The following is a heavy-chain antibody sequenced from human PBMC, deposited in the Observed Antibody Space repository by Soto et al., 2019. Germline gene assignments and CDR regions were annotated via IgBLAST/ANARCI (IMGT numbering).Heavy chain of an antibody. CDR3: ARELWFGELFLDYYYYGMDV. J-gene: IGHJ6*02. D-gene: IGHD3-10*01. CDR2: IWYDGSNK. V-gene: IGHV3-33*01. CDR1: GFTLSSYG. Sequence: QVQLVESGGGVVQPGRSLRLSCAASGFTLSSYGMHWVRQAPGKGLEWVAVIWYDGSNKYYADSVKGRFTISRDNSKNQLYLQMNSLRAEDTAVYYCARELWFGELFLDYYYYGMDVWGQGTTVTVSS.